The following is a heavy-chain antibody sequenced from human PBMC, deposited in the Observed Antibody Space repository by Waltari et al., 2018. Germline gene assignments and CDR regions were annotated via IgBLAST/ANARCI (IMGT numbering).Heavy chain of an antibody. Sequence: QVQLVQSGAEVKKPGSSVKVSCKASGGTFSSYAISWVRQAPGQGLEWMGRSIPNFGTGNYAQKFQGMVTITVDKSTSTAYMELSSLISEDMAVYYCARQGDDYGDYALDYWGQGTLVTVSS. CDR3: ARQGDDYGDYALDY. CDR2: SIPNFGTG. J-gene: IGHJ4*02. CDR1: GGTFSSYA. D-gene: IGHD4-17*01. V-gene: IGHV1-69*06.